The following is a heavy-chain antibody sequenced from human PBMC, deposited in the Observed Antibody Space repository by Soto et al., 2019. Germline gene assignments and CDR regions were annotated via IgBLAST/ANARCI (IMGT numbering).Heavy chain of an antibody. Sequence: SETLSLTCTVSGASVSSDSFFWSWIRQPPGKGLEWIGYIYHNGNTNHSPSLKSRVTISLDTSKDFLSLKLTSVSAADTAHYYCGRVDASGTYSLFDSWGPGTQVTVSS. V-gene: IGHV4-61*03. J-gene: IGHJ4*02. D-gene: IGHD3-10*01. CDR2: IYHNGNT. CDR1: GASVSSDSFF. CDR3: GRVDASGTYSLFDS.